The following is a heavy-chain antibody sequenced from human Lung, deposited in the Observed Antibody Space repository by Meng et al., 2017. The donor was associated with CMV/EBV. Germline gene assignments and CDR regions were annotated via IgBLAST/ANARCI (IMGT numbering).Heavy chain of an antibody. CDR2: IYYSGST. J-gene: IGHJ6*02. Sequence: SXTXSLXXTVSGGXISSYYWSWIRQPPGKGLEWIGYIYYSGSTNYNPSLKSRVTISVDKSKNQFSLQLSSVNAADTAVYYCARNKPTIFGVVGYYYYGMDVWXQGTTVTVSS. CDR3: ARNKPTIFGVVGYYYYGMDV. V-gene: IGHV4-59*01. D-gene: IGHD3-3*01. CDR1: GGXISSYY.